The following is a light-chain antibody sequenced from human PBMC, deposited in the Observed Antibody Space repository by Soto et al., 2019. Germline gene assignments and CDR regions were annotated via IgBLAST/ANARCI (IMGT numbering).Light chain of an antibody. CDR3: QQYTSSPWT. V-gene: IGKV1-5*03. Sequence: DIQMTQSPSTLSASVGDRVTITCRASQSISSWLAWYQQKPGKAPKLLIYKTSTLQSGVPSRFSGSGSGTEFTLTVSSLQTDDFATYYCQQYTSSPWTFGQGTRVDIK. CDR1: QSISSW. CDR2: KTS. J-gene: IGKJ1*01.